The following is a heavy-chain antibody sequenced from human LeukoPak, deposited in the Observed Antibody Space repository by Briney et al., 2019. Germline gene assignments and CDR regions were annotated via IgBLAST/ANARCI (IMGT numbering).Heavy chain of an antibody. Sequence: SETLSLTCTVSGGSFIGSYWSWVRQPPGKGLEGVGYIYSSGSTDYSPSFKSRVTISVDTSKNQFSLKLASVTAADTALYYCARLKEGKIRGDGWFDSWGQGTLVAVSS. CDR2: IYSSGST. CDR1: GGSFIGSY. J-gene: IGHJ5*01. V-gene: IGHV4-59*08. CDR3: ARLKEGKIRGDGWFDS. D-gene: IGHD3-10*01.